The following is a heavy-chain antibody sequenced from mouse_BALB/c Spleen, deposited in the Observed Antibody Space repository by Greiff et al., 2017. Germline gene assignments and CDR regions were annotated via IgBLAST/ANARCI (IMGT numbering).Heavy chain of an antibody. V-gene: IGHV5-17*02. CDR2: ISSGSSTI. Sequence: EVQGVESGGGLVQPGGSRKLSCAASGFTFSSFGMHWVRQAPEKGLEWVAYISSGSSTIYYADTVKGRFTISRDNPKNTLFLQMTSLRSEDTAMYYCAHDGYNYAMDYWGQGTSVTVSS. CDR1: GFTFSSFG. J-gene: IGHJ4*01. CDR3: AHDGYNYAMDY. D-gene: IGHD2-3*01.